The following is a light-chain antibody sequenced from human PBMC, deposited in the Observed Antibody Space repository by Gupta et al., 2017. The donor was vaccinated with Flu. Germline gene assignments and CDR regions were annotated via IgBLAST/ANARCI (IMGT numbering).Light chain of an antibody. CDR1: SGRIANNY. CDR2: EDN. Sequence: NFMLTQPHSLSESPGKTITISCTRSSGRIANNYVQWYQQRPGSSPTTLIYEDNQRPSGVPDRFSGSIDSSSNSASLTISGLKTEDEAAYYCQSYDSSNHVVFGGGTKLTVL. J-gene: IGLJ2*01. V-gene: IGLV6-57*01. CDR3: QSYDSSNHVV.